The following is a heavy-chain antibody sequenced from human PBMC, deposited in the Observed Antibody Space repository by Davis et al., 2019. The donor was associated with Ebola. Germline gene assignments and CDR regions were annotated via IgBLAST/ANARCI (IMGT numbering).Heavy chain of an antibody. D-gene: IGHD2-2*01. V-gene: IGHV3-33*01. CDR1: GFTFSSYG. CDR2: IWYDGSNK. J-gene: IGHJ6*02. Sequence: GGSLRLSCAASGFTFSSYGMHWVRQAPGKGLEWVAVIWYDGSNKYYADSVKGRFTISRDNSKNTLYLQMNSLRAEDTAVYYCARDNQLLVRDYYYGMDVWGQGTTVTVSS. CDR3: ARDNQLLVRDYYYGMDV.